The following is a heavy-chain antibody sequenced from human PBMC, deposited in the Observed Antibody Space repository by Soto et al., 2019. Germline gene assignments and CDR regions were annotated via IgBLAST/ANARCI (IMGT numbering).Heavy chain of an antibody. J-gene: IGHJ4*02. CDR1: DGSISSCY. Sequence: SETLSLTCTVSDGSISSCYWSWLRKPPGKGLEWIGYIYDSGSTLYNPSLKSRVTISVDRPNNQFSLKLRSVTAADTAIYYCAGDIRGGSYVFDYWGQGTLVTVSS. CDR2: IYDSGST. CDR3: AGDIRGGSYVFDY. V-gene: IGHV4-59*08. D-gene: IGHD1-26*01.